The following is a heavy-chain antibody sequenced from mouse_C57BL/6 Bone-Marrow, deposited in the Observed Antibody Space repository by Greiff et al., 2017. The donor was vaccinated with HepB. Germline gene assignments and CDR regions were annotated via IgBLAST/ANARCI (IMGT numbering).Heavy chain of an antibody. J-gene: IGHJ3*01. CDR1: GFSFNTYA. CDR3: VRQNYGSTWFAY. V-gene: IGHV10-1*01. CDR2: IRSKSNNYAT. Sequence: EVQRVESGGGLVQPKGSLKLSCAASGFSFNTYAMNWVRQAPGKGLEWVARIRSKSNNYATYYADSVKDRFTISRDDSESMLYLQMNNLKTEDTAMYYCVRQNYGSTWFAYWGQGTLVTVSA. D-gene: IGHD1-1*01.